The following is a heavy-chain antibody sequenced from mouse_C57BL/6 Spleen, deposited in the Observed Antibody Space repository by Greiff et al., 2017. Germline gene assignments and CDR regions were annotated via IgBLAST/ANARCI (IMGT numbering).Heavy chain of an antibody. CDR2: IDPSDSYT. J-gene: IGHJ2*01. Sequence: QVQLKQPGAELVKPGASVKLSCKASGYTFTSYWMQWVKQRPGQGLEWIGEIDPSDSYTNSNQKFKGKATLTVDTSSSTAYRQRSSLTSEDAAVYYCARKGYFDYWGQGTTLTVSS. CDR3: ARKGYFDY. CDR1: GYTFTSYW. V-gene: IGHV1-50*01.